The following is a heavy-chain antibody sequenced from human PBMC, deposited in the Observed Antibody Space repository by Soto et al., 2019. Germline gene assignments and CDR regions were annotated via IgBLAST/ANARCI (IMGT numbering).Heavy chain of an antibody. CDR3: AKDILGRGSYYLIFDY. V-gene: IGHV3-23*01. CDR1: GFTFSSYA. J-gene: IGHJ4*02. Sequence: GGSLRLSCAASGFTFSSYAMSWVRQAPGKGLEWVSAISGSGGSTYYADSVKGRFTISRDNSKNTLYLQMNSLRAEDTAVYYCAKDILGRGSYYLIFDYWGQGTLVTVSS. CDR2: ISGSGGST. D-gene: IGHD1-26*01.